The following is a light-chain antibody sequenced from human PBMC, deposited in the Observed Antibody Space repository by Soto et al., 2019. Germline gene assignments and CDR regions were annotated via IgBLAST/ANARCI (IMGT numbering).Light chain of an antibody. J-gene: IGLJ3*02. CDR1: SSNIGSNT. CDR3: AAWDDILNGWV. Sequence: QSVLTQPPSASGTPGQRVTISCSGTSSNIGSNTVNWYQQLPGTAPKLLIYNQRPSGVPDRFSGSKSGTSASLAISGLQSEDEADYYCAAWDDILNGWVFGGGTQLTVL. V-gene: IGLV1-44*01. CDR2: N.